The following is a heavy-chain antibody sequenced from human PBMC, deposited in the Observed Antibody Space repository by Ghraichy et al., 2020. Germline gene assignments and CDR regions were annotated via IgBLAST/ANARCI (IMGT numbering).Heavy chain of an antibody. J-gene: IGHJ5*02. CDR3: ARVSTNYFDP. Sequence: SETLSLTCAVSGYSLSSGYYWGWIRQPPGKGLEWIANIYHSGSAFYNPPLKSRVTISVDTSKNQFSLKVTSVTAADTAVYYCARVSTNYFDPWGQGTLVTVSS. CDR2: IYHSGSA. CDR1: GYSLSSGYY. V-gene: IGHV4-38-2*01.